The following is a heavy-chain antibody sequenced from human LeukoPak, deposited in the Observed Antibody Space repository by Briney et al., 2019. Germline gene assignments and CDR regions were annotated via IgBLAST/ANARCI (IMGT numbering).Heavy chain of an antibody. Sequence: PGGSLRLSCAASGFTFSSIAMSWVRQAPDKGLEWVSGISGSGGNTYYADSVKGRFTISRDNSNNTLYLQMNSLRAEDTAVYYCARHSRGRWYVFDYWGQGTLVTVSS. CDR3: ARHSRGRWYVFDY. D-gene: IGHD6-13*01. CDR1: GFTFSSIA. CDR2: ISGSGGNT. J-gene: IGHJ4*02. V-gene: IGHV3-23*01.